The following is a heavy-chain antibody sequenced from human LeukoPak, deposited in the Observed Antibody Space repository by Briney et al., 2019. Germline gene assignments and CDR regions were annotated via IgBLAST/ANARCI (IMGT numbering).Heavy chain of an antibody. CDR3: VRVGSVAGSDYLDY. CDR2: SRNKAKSYTK. Sequence: PGGSLRLSCAVSGFTFSDHFLDWVRQAPGKGLEWVGRSRNKAKSYTKEYSASVKGRFTISRDDSQNSLSLQMNSLKTEDTAVYYCVRVGSVAGSDYLDYWGQGTLVTVSS. V-gene: IGHV3-72*01. CDR1: GFTFSDHF. J-gene: IGHJ4*02. D-gene: IGHD6-19*01.